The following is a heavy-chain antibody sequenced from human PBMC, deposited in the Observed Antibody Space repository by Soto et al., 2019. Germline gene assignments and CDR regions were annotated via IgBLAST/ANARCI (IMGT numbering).Heavy chain of an antibody. CDR3: ARDKWYYYGSGRPDIFDY. Sequence: GGSLRLSCGASGFTFSSYSMNWVRQAPGKGLEGVSYISSSSSTIYYADSVKGRFTISRDNANNSLYLQMNSLGDEDTAVYYCARDKWYYYGSGRPDIFDYWGQGRLVTVP. CDR2: ISSSSSTI. J-gene: IGHJ4*02. D-gene: IGHD3-10*01. V-gene: IGHV3-48*02. CDR1: GFTFSSYS.